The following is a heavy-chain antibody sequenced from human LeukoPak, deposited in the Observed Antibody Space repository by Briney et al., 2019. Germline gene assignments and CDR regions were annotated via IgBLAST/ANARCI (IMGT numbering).Heavy chain of an antibody. D-gene: IGHD3-22*01. CDR1: GGSISSSNW. V-gene: IGHV4-4*02. CDR3: ARDRHYYDSSGYYAGFDY. CDR2: IYHTGST. J-gene: IGHJ4*02. Sequence: SETLSLTCGVSGGSISSSNWWSWFRQPPGKGLEWIGEIYHTGSTNYNLSLKRRVSISVDKSNNQFSLKLSSVTAADTAVYYCARDRHYYDSSGYYAGFDYWGQGTLVTVSS.